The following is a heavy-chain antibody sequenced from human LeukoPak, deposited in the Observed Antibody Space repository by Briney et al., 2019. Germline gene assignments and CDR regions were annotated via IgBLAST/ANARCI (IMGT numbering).Heavy chain of an antibody. V-gene: IGHV4-4*07. D-gene: IGHD6-19*01. CDR2: IYTSGST. Sequence: PSETLSLTCTVSGGSISSYYWSWIRQPAGKGLEWIGRIYTSGSTNYNPSLKSRVTMSVDTSKNQFSLKLSSVTAADTAAYYCARAYESSGWYYFDYWGQGTLVTVSS. J-gene: IGHJ4*02. CDR3: ARAYESSGWYYFDY. CDR1: GGSISSYY.